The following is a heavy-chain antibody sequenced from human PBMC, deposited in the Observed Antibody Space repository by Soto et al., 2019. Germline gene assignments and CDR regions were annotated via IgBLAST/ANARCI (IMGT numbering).Heavy chain of an antibody. V-gene: IGHV1-18*01. CDR1: GYTFISYS. CDR2: ISAYTGKT. CDR3: ARAGFSTSWFGISATGVHGVEIDH. Sequence: QVQLVQSGAEVKKTGASVEVSCKASGYTFISYSISWVGQAPGQGLEWMGWISAYTGKTNYAQKFQGRVTMTTDTSTSTAYMELRSLRSDDTAVYYCARAGFSTSWFGISATGVHGVEIDHWGQGTLVTVSS. J-gene: IGHJ4*02. D-gene: IGHD6-13*01.